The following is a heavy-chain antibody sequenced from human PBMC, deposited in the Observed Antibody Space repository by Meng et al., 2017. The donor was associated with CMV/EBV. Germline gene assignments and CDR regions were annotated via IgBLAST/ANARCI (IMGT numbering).Heavy chain of an antibody. CDR3: ARSGRSSSSGRSFLDY. CDR1: GGSFSGYY. V-gene: IGHV4-34*01. Sequence: SETLSLTCAVYGGSFSGYYWSWIRQPPGKGLEWIGEINHSGSTNYNPSLKSRVTISVDTSKNQFSLKLSSVTAADTAVYYCARSGRSSSSGRSFLDYWGQGTLVTVSS. D-gene: IGHD6-6*01. CDR2: INHSGST. J-gene: IGHJ4*02.